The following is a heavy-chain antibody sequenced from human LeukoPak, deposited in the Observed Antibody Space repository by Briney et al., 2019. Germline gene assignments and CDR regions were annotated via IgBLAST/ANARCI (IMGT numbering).Heavy chain of an antibody. CDR1: GFTFRSYG. CDR2: ISGYGDYT. Sequence: PGGSLRLSCAGSGFTFRSYGMSWVRQAPGKGLEWVSSISGYGDYTYNADSVQGRFTISRDNSENTLYLQMNSLRADDAAIYYCATSPDIEASGTLYYLDYWGQGTLVTVSS. V-gene: IGHV3-23*01. D-gene: IGHD1-14*01. J-gene: IGHJ4*02. CDR3: ATSPDIEASGTLYYLDY.